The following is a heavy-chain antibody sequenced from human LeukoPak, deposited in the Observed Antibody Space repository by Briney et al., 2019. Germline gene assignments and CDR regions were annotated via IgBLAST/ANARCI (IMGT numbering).Heavy chain of an antibody. CDR2: IYYSGST. Sequence: SETLSLTCTVSGASISSGDYYWGWIRQSPGRGLEWIGTIYYSGSTNYNPSLKSRVTISVDTSKNQFSLKLISVTAADTAVYYCARALPGYCSTTSCSGGGFDPWGQGTLVTVSS. CDR1: GASISSGDYY. CDR3: ARALPGYCSTTSCSGGGFDP. V-gene: IGHV4-39*07. D-gene: IGHD2-2*01. J-gene: IGHJ5*02.